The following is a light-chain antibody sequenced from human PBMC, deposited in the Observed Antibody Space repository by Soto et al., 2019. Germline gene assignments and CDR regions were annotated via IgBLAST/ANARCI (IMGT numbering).Light chain of an antibody. Sequence: QSALTQDASVSGSPGQSITISCTGTTSDVGDYNYVSWYQQHPGKAPKLVIYDVSNRPSGVSNRFSGSKSANTASLTISGLQAEDEADYYCSSYTSSNTLVFGTGTKLTVL. CDR1: TSDVGDYNY. CDR3: SSYTSSNTLV. CDR2: DVS. V-gene: IGLV2-14*01. J-gene: IGLJ1*01.